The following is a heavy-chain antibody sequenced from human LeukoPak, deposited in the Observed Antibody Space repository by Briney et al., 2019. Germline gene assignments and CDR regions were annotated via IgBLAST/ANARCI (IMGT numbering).Heavy chain of an antibody. V-gene: IGHV3-11*01. J-gene: IGHJ4*02. CDR2: ISSSGSTI. Sequence: SGGSLRLSCAASGFIFSDYYMSWIRQAPGKGLEWVSYISSSGSTIYYADSVKGRFTISRDNAKNSLYLQMNSLRAEDTAVYYCARDRDYSSSCPDYWGQGTLVTVSS. CDR3: ARDRDYSSSCPDY. D-gene: IGHD6-13*01. CDR1: GFIFSDYY.